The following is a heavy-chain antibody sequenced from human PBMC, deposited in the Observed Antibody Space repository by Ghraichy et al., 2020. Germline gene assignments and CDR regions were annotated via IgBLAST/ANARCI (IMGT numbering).Heavy chain of an antibody. J-gene: IGHJ3*02. Sequence: SETLSLTCAVSGGSISSGGYSWSWIRQPPGKGLEWIGYIYHSGSTYYNPSLKSRVTISVDRSKNQFSLKLSSVTAADTAVYYCAAGRAYYYGSFHLGAFDIWGQGTMVTVSS. CDR3: AAGRAYYYGSFHLGAFDI. CDR1: GGSISSGGYS. V-gene: IGHV4-30-2*01. CDR2: IYHSGST. D-gene: IGHD3-10*01.